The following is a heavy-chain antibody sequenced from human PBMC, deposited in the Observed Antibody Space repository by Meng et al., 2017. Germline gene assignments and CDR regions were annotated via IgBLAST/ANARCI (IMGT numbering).Heavy chain of an antibody. CDR3: ARGSYSFDS. CDR1: RDSVSSNSAA. D-gene: IGHD1-26*01. CDR2: AYYRSKWYH. V-gene: IGHV6-1*01. Sequence: QPQQSSPGLGKPSQTLSLICAIARDSVSSNSAAWNWIRQSPSGGLEWLGRAYYRSKWYHDYAESVKSRISIDPDTSKNQFSLQLRSVTPEDSAVYYCARGSYSFDSWGQRTLVTVSS. J-gene: IGHJ4*02.